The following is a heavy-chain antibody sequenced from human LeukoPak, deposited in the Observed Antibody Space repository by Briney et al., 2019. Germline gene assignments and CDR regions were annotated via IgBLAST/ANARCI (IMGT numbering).Heavy chain of an antibody. CDR2: ISSSSSYI. Sequence: GGSLRLSCAASGFTFSSYAMHWVRQAPGKGLDWVSSISSSSSYIYYADSVKGRFTISRDNAKNSLYLQMNSLRAEDTAVYYCARELGYCSSTSCYYYFDYWGQGTLVTVSS. V-gene: IGHV3-21*01. CDR1: GFTFSSYA. CDR3: ARELGYCSSTSCYYYFDY. D-gene: IGHD2-2*01. J-gene: IGHJ4*02.